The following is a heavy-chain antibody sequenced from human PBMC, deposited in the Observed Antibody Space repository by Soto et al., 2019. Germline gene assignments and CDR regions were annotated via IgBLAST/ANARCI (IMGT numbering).Heavy chain of an antibody. Sequence: GGSLRLSXAASRFTFSRFSMNWVRQAPGKGLEWVSSIGSSGTYIYYADAVKGRFTISRDNAKNSLYLQMNSLRAEDTAVYYCARGALCSSSNCFASGAFDIWGQGTRVTVSS. D-gene: IGHD2-2*01. CDR2: IGSSGTYI. CDR1: RFTFSRFS. J-gene: IGHJ3*02. V-gene: IGHV3-21*01. CDR3: ARGALCSSSNCFASGAFDI.